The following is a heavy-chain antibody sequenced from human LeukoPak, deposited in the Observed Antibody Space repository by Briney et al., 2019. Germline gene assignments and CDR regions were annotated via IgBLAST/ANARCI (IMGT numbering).Heavy chain of an antibody. D-gene: IGHD3-3*01. Sequence: GGSLRLSCAASGFTFSTFAMTWVRQAPEKGLQGVSGIRGSGGGTYYAYSVKGRLTISRDNSKNTLYMQMNSLRAEDTAVYYCAKAGGDLWSGYSSTWGQGTLVTVSS. V-gene: IGHV3-23*01. J-gene: IGHJ4*02. CDR2: IRGSGGGT. CDR1: GFTFSTFA. CDR3: AKAGGDLWSGYSST.